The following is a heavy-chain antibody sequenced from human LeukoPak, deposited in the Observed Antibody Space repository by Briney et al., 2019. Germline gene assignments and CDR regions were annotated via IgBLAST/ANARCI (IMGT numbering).Heavy chain of an antibody. J-gene: IGHJ4*02. Sequence: ASVKVSCKASRGTFSNYAISWVRQAPGQGLEWMGGIIPIFGTANYAQKLQGRVTITADESTSTAYMELSSLRSEDTAVYYCAREGVSGSYLGYWGQGTLVTVSS. CDR3: AREGVSGSYLGY. CDR1: RGTFSNYA. V-gene: IGHV1-69*13. CDR2: IIPIFGTA. D-gene: IGHD1-26*01.